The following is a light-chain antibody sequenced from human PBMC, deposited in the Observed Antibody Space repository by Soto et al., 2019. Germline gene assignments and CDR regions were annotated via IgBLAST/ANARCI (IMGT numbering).Light chain of an antibody. J-gene: IGKJ1*01. V-gene: IGKV2-30*01. Sequence: DVVMTQSPLSLPVTPGQPSSISCRSSHSLEYTDGKTYLNWFHQRQGQSPRRLIYKVSHRDSGVPERLRGSGSDTDLTITIRRVETEDVAIYYCMQGTHWPPTFGQGTKVDIK. CDR3: MQGTHWPPT. CDR2: KVS. CDR1: HSLEYTDGKTY.